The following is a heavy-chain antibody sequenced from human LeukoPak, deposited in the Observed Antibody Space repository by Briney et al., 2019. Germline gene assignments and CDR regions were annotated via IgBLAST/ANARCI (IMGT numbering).Heavy chain of an antibody. CDR3: ARGVYTFYYGLDV. D-gene: IGHD5-18*01. Sequence: ASVTVSFTASGYIFTVYAMDWVRQAPGQRPEWMGWIDGGNGNTKYTQKFQGRVTITRDTSASTAYMELSSLRSEDTAVYYCARGVYTFYYGLDVWGQGTTVTVSS. V-gene: IGHV1-3*01. CDR2: IDGGNGNT. J-gene: IGHJ6*02. CDR1: GYIFTVYA.